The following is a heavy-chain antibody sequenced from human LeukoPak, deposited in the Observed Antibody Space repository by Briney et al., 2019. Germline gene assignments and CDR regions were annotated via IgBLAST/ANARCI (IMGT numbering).Heavy chain of an antibody. D-gene: IGHD6-19*01. J-gene: IGHJ6*02. CDR3: ARELPVEQWLVRRDYYYGMDV. CDR2: ISAYNGNT. Sequence: ASVKVSCKASGYTFTSYGISWVRQAPGQGLEWMGWISAYNGNTNYAQKLQGRVTMTTDTSTSTAYMELRSLRSDDTAVYYCARELPVEQWLVRRDYYYGMDVWGQGTTVTVSS. CDR1: GYTFTSYG. V-gene: IGHV1-18*01.